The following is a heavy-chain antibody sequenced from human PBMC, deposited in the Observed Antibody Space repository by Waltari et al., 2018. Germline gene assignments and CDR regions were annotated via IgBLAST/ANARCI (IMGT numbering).Heavy chain of an antibody. CDR1: GGSISSYY. Sequence: QVQLQESGPGLVKPSETLSLTCTVSGGSISSYYWSWIRPPPGKGLEWIGYIYYSGSTNYNPAPKSRVTISVDTSKNQFSLKLSSVTAADTAVYYCARFRGGASSFDYWGQGTLVTVSS. D-gene: IGHD3-16*01. CDR2: IYYSGST. J-gene: IGHJ4*02. CDR3: ARFRGGASSFDY. V-gene: IGHV4-59*01.